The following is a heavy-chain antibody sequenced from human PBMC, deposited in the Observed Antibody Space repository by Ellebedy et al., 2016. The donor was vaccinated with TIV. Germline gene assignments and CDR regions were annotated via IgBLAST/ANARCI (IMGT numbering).Heavy chain of an antibody. D-gene: IGHD1-1*01. CDR1: GFTFKNYW. V-gene: IGHV3-7*03. Sequence: PGGSLRLSCAASGFTFKNYWMTWVRQAPGKGLEWVASIEDAGTETYSVDSAEGRFIISRDNAKNSLYRRINNPRDENTAVYYCARRGSRYWHFDLWGRGTQVIVSS. CDR2: IEDAGTET. J-gene: IGHJ2*01. CDR3: ARRGSRYWHFDL.